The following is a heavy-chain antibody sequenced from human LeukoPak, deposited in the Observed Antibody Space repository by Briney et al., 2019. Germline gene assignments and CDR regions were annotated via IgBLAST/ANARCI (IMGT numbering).Heavy chain of an antibody. Sequence: GGSLRLSCAASGFTFSSYSMNWVRQAPGKGLEWVSYISSSSSTIYYADSVKGRFTISRDNAKNSLYLQMNSLRSEDTAVYYCAREISQQTATNHFDYWGQGTLVTVSS. CDR3: AREISQQTATNHFDY. V-gene: IGHV3-48*04. CDR2: ISSSSSTI. D-gene: IGHD6-13*01. CDR1: GFTFSSYS. J-gene: IGHJ4*02.